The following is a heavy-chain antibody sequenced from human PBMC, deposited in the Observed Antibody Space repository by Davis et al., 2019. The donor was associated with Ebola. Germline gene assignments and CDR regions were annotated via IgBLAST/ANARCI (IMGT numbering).Heavy chain of an antibody. CDR1: GGTFSSYA. CDR2: IIPILGIA. D-gene: IGHD1-7*01. J-gene: IGHJ6*02. CDR3: ARDPDNWNWSGYGMDV. V-gene: IGHV1-69*04. Sequence: AASVKVSCKASGGTFSSYAISWVRQAPGQGLEWMRRIIPILGIANYAQKFQGRVTITADKSTSTAYMELSSLRSEDTAVYYCARDPDNWNWSGYGMDVWGQGTTVTVSS.